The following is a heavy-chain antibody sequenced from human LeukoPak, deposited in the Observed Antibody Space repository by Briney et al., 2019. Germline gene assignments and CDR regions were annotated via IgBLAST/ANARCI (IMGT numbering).Heavy chain of an antibody. CDR3: ARGLWPLYYFDH. CDR2: IYTSGRI. Sequence: PSQTLSLTCTVSGDSISSGSYYWSWIRQPAGKGLEWIGRIYTSGRIDYNPSLQSRLTISVDTSKNQFPLKLSSVTAADTAVYYCARGLWPLYYFDHWGQGTLVTVSS. V-gene: IGHV4-61*02. CDR1: GDSISSGSYY. J-gene: IGHJ4*02.